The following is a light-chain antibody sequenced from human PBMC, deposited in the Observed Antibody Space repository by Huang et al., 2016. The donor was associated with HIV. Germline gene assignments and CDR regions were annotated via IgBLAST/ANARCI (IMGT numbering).Light chain of an antibody. V-gene: IGKV1-39*01. CDR1: QSLRRY. CDR3: QQMFSTPWT. Sequence: DIQMTQSPSSLSASVGDRVTITFRASQSLRRYLNWFQQKPGTAPKLLIYGASDLQSGVPSRFSGSGSGTDFTLTISSLQPEDFATYYCQQMFSTPWTFGQGTKVEIK. CDR2: GAS. J-gene: IGKJ1*01.